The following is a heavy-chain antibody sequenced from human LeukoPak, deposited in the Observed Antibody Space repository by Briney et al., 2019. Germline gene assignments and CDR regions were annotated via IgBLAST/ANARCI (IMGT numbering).Heavy chain of an antibody. CDR3: AKLPGRSAAGSIY. V-gene: IGHV3-30*18. Sequence: GGSLRLSCAASGFTFSSYGMHWVRQAPGKGLEWVAVISYDGSNKYYADSVKGRFTISRDNSKNTLYLQMNSLRAEDTAVYYCAKLPGRSAAGSIYWGQGTLVTVSS. CDR1: GFTFSSYG. J-gene: IGHJ4*02. D-gene: IGHD6-13*01. CDR2: ISYDGSNK.